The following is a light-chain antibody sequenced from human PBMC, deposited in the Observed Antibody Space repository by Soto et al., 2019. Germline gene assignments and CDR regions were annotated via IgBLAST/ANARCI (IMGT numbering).Light chain of an antibody. CDR2: AAS. Sequence: DIQMTQSPTSLSASVGDRVTITCRASQGIRTFLAWYQQKPGKAPKLLIYAASTLQSGVPSRFSGSGSGTDFPLTINSLQPEDVATYSCQKYSSVPVFGPGTKVEIK. CDR3: QKYSSVPV. V-gene: IGKV1-27*01. J-gene: IGKJ3*01. CDR1: QGIRTF.